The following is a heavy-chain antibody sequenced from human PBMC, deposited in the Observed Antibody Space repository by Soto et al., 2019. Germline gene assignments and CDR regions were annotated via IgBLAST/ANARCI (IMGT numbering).Heavy chain of an antibody. V-gene: IGHV1-69*08. CDR2: IIPIIGII. D-gene: IGHD4-4*01. Sequence: QVQLVQSGVEVKKPGSSVKVACKASGGTFSTYTITWVRQAPGQGLEWMGRIIPIIGIINYAQKFQGRVTISADQFTGTAYMELTGLRSDDTAVYYCAGDPDSHYNDSHASSYPWGQGTLVTVSS. J-gene: IGHJ5*02. CDR3: AGDPDSHYNDSHASSYP. CDR1: GGTFSTYT.